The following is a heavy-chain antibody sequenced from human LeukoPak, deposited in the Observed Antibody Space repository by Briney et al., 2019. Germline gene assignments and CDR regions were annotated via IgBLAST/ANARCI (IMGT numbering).Heavy chain of an antibody. V-gene: IGHV4-30-2*01. CDR2: IYHSGGT. D-gene: IGHD2-2*01. CDR3: ARGAQFNCSSTSCSRWFDP. Sequence: PSETLSLTCTVSGGSISSGGYYWSWIRQPPGKGLEWIGYIYHSGGTYYNPSLKSRVTISVDRSKNQFSLKLSSVTAADTAVYYCARGAQFNCSSTSCSRWFDPWGQGTLVTVSS. CDR1: GGSISSGGYY. J-gene: IGHJ5*02.